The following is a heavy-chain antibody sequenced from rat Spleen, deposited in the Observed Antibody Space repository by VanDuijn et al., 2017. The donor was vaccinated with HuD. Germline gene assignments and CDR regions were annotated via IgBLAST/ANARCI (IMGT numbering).Heavy chain of an antibody. V-gene: IGHV2-6*01. CDR2: ISSGGDT. CDR1: GFPLTSYN. D-gene: IGHD1-5*01. J-gene: IGHJ3*01. Sequence: QVQLKESGPGLVQPSQTLSLTCTVAGFPLTSYNVHWVRQPPGKGLEWIAAISSGGDTYYSSALKSRLSISRDTSKNQVFLKMNSLQTEDTAIYFCGRDEYRNNWGFAYWGQGTLVTVSS. CDR3: GRDEYRNNWGFAY.